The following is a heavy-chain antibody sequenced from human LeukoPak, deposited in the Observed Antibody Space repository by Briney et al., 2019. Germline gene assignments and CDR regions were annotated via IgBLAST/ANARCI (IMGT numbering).Heavy chain of an antibody. Sequence: ASVKVSCKASGGTFSSYAISWVRQAPGQGLEWMGWINPNSGGTNYAQKFQGWVTMTRDTSISTAYMELSRLRSDDTAVYYCARDLGLICSSTSCYSPYGMDVWGQGTTVTVSS. CDR3: ARDLGLICSSTSCYSPYGMDV. CDR1: GGTFSSYA. CDR2: INPNSGGT. D-gene: IGHD2-2*02. J-gene: IGHJ6*02. V-gene: IGHV1-2*04.